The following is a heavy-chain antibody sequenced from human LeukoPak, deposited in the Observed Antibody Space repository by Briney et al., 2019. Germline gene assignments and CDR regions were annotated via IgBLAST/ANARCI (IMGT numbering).Heavy chain of an antibody. D-gene: IGHD1-26*01. CDR2: IYYSGNT. J-gene: IGHJ3*01. Sequence: PSETLSLTCTVSGGSISSSNYYWGWIRQPPGKGLEWIGSIYYSGNTYYNPSLKSRVTISVDTSKNQFSLKLTFVTAADTAVYYCAHFKGGSFDFWGQGTMATVSS. CDR1: GGSISSSNYY. CDR3: AHFKGGSFDF. V-gene: IGHV4-39*01.